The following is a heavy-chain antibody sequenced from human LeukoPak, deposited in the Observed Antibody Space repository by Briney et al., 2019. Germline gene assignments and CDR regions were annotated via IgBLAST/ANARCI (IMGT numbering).Heavy chain of an antibody. V-gene: IGHV3-48*03. J-gene: IGHJ4*02. Sequence: GGSLRLSCAASGFVFSEYEMNWVRQAPGEGLEWISDISSGSSNTYYADSVKGRFTISRDNTKNSLYLQMNSLRAEDTAVYYCARLWFGGPFDSWGQGILVTVSS. CDR2: ISSGSSNT. CDR3: ARLWFGGPFDS. D-gene: IGHD3-10*01. CDR1: GFVFSEYE.